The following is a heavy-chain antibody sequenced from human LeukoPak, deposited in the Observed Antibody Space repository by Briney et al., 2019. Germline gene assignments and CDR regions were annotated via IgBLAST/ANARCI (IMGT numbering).Heavy chain of an antibody. CDR1: GFTVSSNY. CDR3: ARDPRYGSGSWGAFDI. D-gene: IGHD3-10*01. V-gene: IGHV3-53*01. Sequence: PGGSLRLSCAASGFTVSSNYMSWVRQAPGKGLEWVSVIYSGGSTYYADSVKGRFTISRDNSKNTLYLQMNSLRAEDTAVYYCARDPRYGSGSWGAFDIWGQGTMVTVSS. J-gene: IGHJ3*02. CDR2: IYSGGST.